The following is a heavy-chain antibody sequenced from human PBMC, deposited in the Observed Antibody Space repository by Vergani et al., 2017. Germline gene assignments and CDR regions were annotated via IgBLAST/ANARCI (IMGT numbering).Heavy chain of an antibody. Sequence: QVQLVQSGAEVKKPGSSVKVSCKASGGTFSSYAISWVRQAPGQGLEWMGGIIPIFGTANYAQKFQGRVTITADESTSTAYMELSSLRSEDTAVYYCASPDPDHXLTGYYYYYYGMDVWGQGTTVTVSS. CDR2: IIPIFGTA. J-gene: IGHJ6*02. CDR3: ASPDPDHXLTGYYYYYYGMDV. D-gene: IGHD3-9*01. V-gene: IGHV1-69*12. CDR1: GGTFSSYA.